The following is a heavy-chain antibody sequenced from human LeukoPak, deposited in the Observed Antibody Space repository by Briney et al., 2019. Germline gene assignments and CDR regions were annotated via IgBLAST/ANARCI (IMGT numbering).Heavy chain of an antibody. J-gene: IGHJ5*02. V-gene: IGHV4-39*01. CDR1: GGSISSSSYY. Sequence: SPSETLSLTCTVSGGSISSSSYYWGWIRQPPGKGLEWIGSIYYSGSTYYNPSLKSRVTISVDTSKNQFSLKLSSVTAADTAVYYCARGLGIAARTRGGWFDPWGQGALVTVSS. CDR2: IYYSGST. CDR3: ARGLGIAARTRGGWFDP. D-gene: IGHD6-6*01.